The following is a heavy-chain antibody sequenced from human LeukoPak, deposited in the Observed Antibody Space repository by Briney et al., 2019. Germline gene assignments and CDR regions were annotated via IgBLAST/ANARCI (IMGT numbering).Heavy chain of an antibody. Sequence: GRSLRLSCAASGFTFSSYGMHWVRQAPGKGLEWVAVIWYDGSNKYYADSVKGRFTISRDNSKNTLYLQMNSLRAEDTAVYYCARDKDSWYFDYWAREPWSPSPQ. CDR1: GFTFSSYG. CDR2: IWYDGSNK. D-gene: IGHD6-13*01. CDR3: ARDKDSWYFDY. V-gene: IGHV3-33*01. J-gene: IGHJ4*02.